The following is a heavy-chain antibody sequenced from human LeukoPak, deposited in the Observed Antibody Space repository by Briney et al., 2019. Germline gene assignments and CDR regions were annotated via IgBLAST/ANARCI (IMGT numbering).Heavy chain of an antibody. CDR3: ASGGFGDYAADAFDI. D-gene: IGHD4-17*01. J-gene: IGHJ3*02. V-gene: IGHV1-2*02. CDR2: INPNSGGT. CDR1: GYTFTGYY. Sequence: GASVKVSCKASGYTFTGYYMHWVRQAPGQGLEWMGWINPNSGGTNYAQKFQGRVTMTRDTSISTAYMELSRLRSDDTAVYYCASGGFGDYAADAFDIWGQGTMVTVSS.